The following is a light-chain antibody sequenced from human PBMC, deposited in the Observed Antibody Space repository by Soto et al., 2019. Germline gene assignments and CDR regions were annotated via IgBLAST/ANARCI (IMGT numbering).Light chain of an antibody. V-gene: IGKV1-5*03. CDR1: QSISSW. CDR3: QQYNDYPWT. J-gene: IGKJ1*01. CDR2: KAS. Sequence: DITMTQSPSTLSASVGDRVTITCRARQSISSWLAWYQQKPGKAPKLLIYKASSLERGVPSRFNGSGPGTEFTLTISSLQPDDFATYYCQQYNDYPWTFGQGTKVEIK.